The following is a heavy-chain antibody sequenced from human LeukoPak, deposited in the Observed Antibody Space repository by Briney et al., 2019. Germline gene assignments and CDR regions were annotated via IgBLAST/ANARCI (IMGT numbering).Heavy chain of an antibody. J-gene: IGHJ4*02. CDR2: INPNSGGT. D-gene: IGHD3-22*01. Sequence: ASVKVSCKASGYTFTGYYMHWVRQAPGQGLEWMGWINPNSGGTNYAQKFQGRVTMTRDTSISTAYMELSRLRSDDTAVYYCARGASLYYDTSGYPFDYWGQGTLVTVSS. CDR3: ARGASLYYDTSGYPFDY. V-gene: IGHV1-2*02. CDR1: GYTFTGYY.